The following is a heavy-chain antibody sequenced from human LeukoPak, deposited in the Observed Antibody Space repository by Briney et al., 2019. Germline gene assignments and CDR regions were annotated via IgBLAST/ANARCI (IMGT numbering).Heavy chain of an antibody. D-gene: IGHD3-10*01. CDR1: GFTFSSYW. CDR3: TRDGSGSHYAAYYMDV. J-gene: IGHJ6*03. V-gene: IGHV3-7*01. Sequence: GGSLRLSCAASGFTFSSYWMSWVRQAPGKGLEWVANIKQDGSEKYYVDSVKGRFTISRDNAKNSLYLQMNSLRVEDTAVYYCTRDGSGSHYAAYYMDVWGKGTTVTISS. CDR2: IKQDGSEK.